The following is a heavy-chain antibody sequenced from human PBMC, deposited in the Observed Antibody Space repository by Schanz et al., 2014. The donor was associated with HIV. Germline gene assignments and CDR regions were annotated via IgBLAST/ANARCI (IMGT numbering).Heavy chain of an antibody. D-gene: IGHD5-18*01. CDR2: RRVKSDSYAT. J-gene: IGHJ6*02. CDR1: GFNFNSYG. V-gene: IGHV3-72*01. CDR3: RGYRFYYGVDF. Sequence: VQLVESGGGVVQPGRSLRLSCVASGFNFNSYGMHWVRQAPGKGLGGVPRRRVKSDSYATEYAASVTGRFTISRDDSKNSVYLQMNSLNIEDTAVYYCRGYRFYYGVDFWGQGTTVTVS.